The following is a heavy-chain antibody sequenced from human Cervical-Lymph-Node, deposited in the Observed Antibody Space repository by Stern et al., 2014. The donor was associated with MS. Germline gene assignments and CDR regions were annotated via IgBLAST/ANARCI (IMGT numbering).Heavy chain of an antibody. Sequence: MQLVESGGGVVQPGRSLSLSCVASGFTFSTSAMHWVRQAPGKGLEWVSFVSYDGTQRNSTDSVKARFTISRDNSKNTLYLHMNSLRDEDTAVYFCARGGRGVGLEYWGQGALVTVSS. J-gene: IGHJ4*02. D-gene: IGHD3-10*01. CDR1: GFTFSTSA. CDR2: VSYDGTQR. V-gene: IGHV3-30-3*01. CDR3: ARGGRGVGLEY.